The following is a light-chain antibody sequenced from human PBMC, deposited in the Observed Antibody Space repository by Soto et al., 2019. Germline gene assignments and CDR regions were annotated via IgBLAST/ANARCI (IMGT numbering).Light chain of an antibody. CDR2: DAS. CDR1: QSISSW. Sequence: DIQMTQSPSTLSASVVDRVTITFRASQSISSWLAWYQQKPGKAPKLLIYDASSLESGLPSRFSGSGSGTEFTLTISRLQPDDFATYYCQQYNSYSTCGQGTKGDIK. CDR3: QQYNSYST. J-gene: IGKJ1*01. V-gene: IGKV1-5*01.